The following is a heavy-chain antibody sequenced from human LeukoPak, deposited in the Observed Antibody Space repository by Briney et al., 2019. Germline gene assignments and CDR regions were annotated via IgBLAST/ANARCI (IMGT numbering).Heavy chain of an antibody. V-gene: IGHV1-18*01. J-gene: IGHJ4*02. CDR3: ARGDDYGDYWGLY. Sequence: ASVKVSCKASGYTFTNYGVSWVRQAPGQGLEWMGWISAYNGYTNYAQKLQGRVTMTTDTSTSTAYKELRSLISDDAAVYYCARGDDYGDYWGLYWGQGTLVTVSS. D-gene: IGHD4-17*01. CDR2: ISAYNGYT. CDR1: GYTFTNYG.